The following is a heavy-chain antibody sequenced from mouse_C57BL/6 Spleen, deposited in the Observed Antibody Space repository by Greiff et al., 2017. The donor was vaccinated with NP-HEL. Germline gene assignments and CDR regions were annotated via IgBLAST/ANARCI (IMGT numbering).Heavy chain of an antibody. CDR3: ARTTVVDAMDY. D-gene: IGHD1-1*01. J-gene: IGHJ4*01. Sequence: QVQLQQSGAELVRPGTSVKMSCKASGYTFTNYWIGWAKQRPGHGLEWIGDIYPGGGYTNYNEKFKGKATLTADKSSSTAYMQFSSLTSEDSAIYYCARTTVVDAMDYWGQGTSVTVSS. CDR2: IYPGGGYT. V-gene: IGHV1-63*01. CDR1: GYTFTNYW.